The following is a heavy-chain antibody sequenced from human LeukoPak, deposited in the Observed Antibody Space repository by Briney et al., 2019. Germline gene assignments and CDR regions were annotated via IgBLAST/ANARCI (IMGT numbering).Heavy chain of an antibody. CDR2: ISAYNGNT. D-gene: IGHD2-2*01. Sequence: ASVKVSCKASGGTFSSYGISWVRQAPGQGLEWMGWISAYNGNTNYAQKLQGRVTMTTDTSTSTAYMELRSLRSDDTAVYYCARATGYCSSTSCPPDYWGQGTLVTVSS. CDR1: GGTFSSYG. V-gene: IGHV1-18*01. J-gene: IGHJ4*02. CDR3: ARATGYCSSTSCPPDY.